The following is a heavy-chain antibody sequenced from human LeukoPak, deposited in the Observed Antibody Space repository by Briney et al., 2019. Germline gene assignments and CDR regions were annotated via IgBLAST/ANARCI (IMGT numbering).Heavy chain of an antibody. Sequence: GGSLRLSCAASGFTFDDYTMHWVRQAPGKGLEWVSVITWDGGSTHYADSVKGRFTISRDNSKNSLFLQMNSLRAEDTAVYYCAREGYCNRTSCSLSPFDYWGQGTLVTVSS. CDR3: AREGYCNRTSCSLSPFDY. CDR2: ITWDGGST. J-gene: IGHJ4*02. CDR1: GFTFDDYT. V-gene: IGHV3-43*01. D-gene: IGHD2-2*01.